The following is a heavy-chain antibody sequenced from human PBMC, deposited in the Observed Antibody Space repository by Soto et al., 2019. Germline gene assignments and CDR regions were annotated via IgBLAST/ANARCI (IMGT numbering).Heavy chain of an antibody. Sequence: EAQLLESGGGLVQPGGSLRLSCAASGFTFSSNWMHWVRRVPGRGLVWVSRINADGSETNYEDSVEGRFTISRDNPKNTLYLQMNSLRAEDTAVYYCARDGEGFWGQGTLVTVSS. CDR2: INADGSET. CDR1: GFTFSSNW. D-gene: IGHD2-21*01. J-gene: IGHJ4*02. CDR3: ARDGEGF. V-gene: IGHV3-74*01.